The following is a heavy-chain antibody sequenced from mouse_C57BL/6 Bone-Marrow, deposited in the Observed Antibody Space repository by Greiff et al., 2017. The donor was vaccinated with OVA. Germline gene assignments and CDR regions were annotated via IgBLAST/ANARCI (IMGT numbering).Heavy chain of an antibody. D-gene: IGHD2-1*01. Sequence: EVQRVESGGGLAKPGGSLKLSCAASGFTFSDYGMHWVRQAPEKGLEWVAYISSGSSTIYYADTVKGRFTISRDNAKNTLFLQMTSLRSEDTAMYYCARPYPLYYGNYLDYWGQGTTLTVSS. V-gene: IGHV5-17*01. CDR1: GFTFSDYG. J-gene: IGHJ2*01. CDR3: ARPYPLYYGNYLDY. CDR2: ISSGSSTI.